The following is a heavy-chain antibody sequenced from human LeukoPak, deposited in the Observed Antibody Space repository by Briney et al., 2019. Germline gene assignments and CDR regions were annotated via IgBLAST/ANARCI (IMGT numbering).Heavy chain of an antibody. CDR3: GRPLQRGSWTQRALDY. D-gene: IGHD3-10*01. J-gene: IGHJ4*02. CDR1: GYTFTSYY. V-gene: IGHV1-8*02. CDR2: MNPNSGNA. Sequence: ASVKVSCKASGYTFTSYYMHWVRQATGQGLEWMGWMNPNSGNAGYAQRFQGRVTMTRNNSISTAYMELTGLRSEDTAVYYCGRPLQRGSWTQRALDYWGQGTLVTVSS.